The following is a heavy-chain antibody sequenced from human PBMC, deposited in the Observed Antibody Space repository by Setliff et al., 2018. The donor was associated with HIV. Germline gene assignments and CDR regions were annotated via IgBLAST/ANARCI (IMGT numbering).Heavy chain of an antibody. Sequence: GSLRLSCAASGFSFTNAWMSWVRQAPGKGLEWVGRIKSKADGGTTDYAAPVKGRFTISRDDSKNTLYLQLNSLKTEDTALYYCARDGNDSSGYYYFGGAFDIWGQGTMVTVSS. V-gene: IGHV3-15*01. CDR3: ARDGNDSSGYYYFGGAFDI. J-gene: IGHJ3*02. CDR1: GFSFTNAW. D-gene: IGHD3-22*01. CDR2: IKSKADGGTT.